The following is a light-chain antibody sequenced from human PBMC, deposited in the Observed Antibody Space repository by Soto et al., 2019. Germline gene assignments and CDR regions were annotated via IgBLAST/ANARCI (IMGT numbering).Light chain of an antibody. CDR1: QNIARY. V-gene: IGKV1-39*01. CDR2: AAS. CDR3: QQSYSIIT. J-gene: IGKJ5*01. Sequence: DIQMTQSPSSLSASVGDRVTITCRASQNIARYLNWYQQKPGKAPKLLIYAASSLQSGVPSRFSGSGSGTDFTLTISSLQPEDFATYYCQQSYSIITFGQGTRLAIK.